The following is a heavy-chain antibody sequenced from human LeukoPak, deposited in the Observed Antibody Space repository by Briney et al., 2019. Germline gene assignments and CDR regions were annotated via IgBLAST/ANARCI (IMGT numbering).Heavy chain of an antibody. Sequence: SETLSLTCSVSGYSINSGDYWGWIRQPPGKGLEWIGSIYHRGSTYQNPSLKSRLIISVDTSKNQFSLKLDSVTAADTAVYYCAKGTSSGWYYFDYWGQGTLVTVSS. CDR3: AKGTSSGWYYFDY. V-gene: IGHV4-38-2*02. D-gene: IGHD6-19*01. CDR1: GYSINSGDY. J-gene: IGHJ4*02. CDR2: IYHRGST.